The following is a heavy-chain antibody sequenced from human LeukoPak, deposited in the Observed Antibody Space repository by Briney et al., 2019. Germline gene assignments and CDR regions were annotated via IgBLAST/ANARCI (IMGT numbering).Heavy chain of an antibody. CDR3: ARDESYYYGSGSYQAWFDP. CDR2: ISSSSSYI. V-gene: IGHV3-21*01. Sequence: GGSLRLSCAASGFTFSSYSMTWVRQAPGKGLEWVSSISSSSSYIYYADSVKGRFTISRDNAKNSLYLQMNSLRAEDTAVYYCARDESYYYGSGSYQAWFDPWGQGTLVTVSS. J-gene: IGHJ5*02. CDR1: GFTFSSYS. D-gene: IGHD3-10*01.